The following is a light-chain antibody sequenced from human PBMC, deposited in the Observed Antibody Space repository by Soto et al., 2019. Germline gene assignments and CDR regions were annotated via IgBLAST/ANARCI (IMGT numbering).Light chain of an antibody. CDR3: QQYGSSPRRT. J-gene: IGKJ1*01. CDR2: GAS. V-gene: IGKV3-20*01. Sequence: EIVLTQSPGTLSLSPGERATLSCSASQSVSSSYLAWYQQKPGQAPRPLIYGASSRATGIPDRFSGSGSGTDFTLTISRLEPEDFAVYYCQQYGSSPRRTFGQGTKV. CDR1: QSVSSSY.